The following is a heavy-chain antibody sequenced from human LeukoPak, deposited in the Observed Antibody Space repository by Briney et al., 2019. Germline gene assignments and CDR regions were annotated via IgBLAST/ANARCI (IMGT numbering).Heavy chain of an antibody. J-gene: IGHJ4*02. D-gene: IGHD3-22*01. CDR2: IYISGST. CDR3: ASLYYDSGGYSRDY. CDR1: GVSINTYY. V-gene: IGHV4-4*07. Sequence: SETLSLTCTVSGVSINTYYWSWIRQLAGKGLEWIGRIYISGSTNYNPSLKSRVTMSLDTSKNQLSLKLSSVTAADTAVYYCASLYYDSGGYSRDYWGQGTLVTVSS.